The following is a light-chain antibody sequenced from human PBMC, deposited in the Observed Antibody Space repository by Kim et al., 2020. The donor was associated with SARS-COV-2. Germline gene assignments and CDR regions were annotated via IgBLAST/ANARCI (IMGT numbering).Light chain of an antibody. V-gene: IGKV2-30*02. Sequence: DVVMTQSPLSLPVTLGQPASISCRSSQSLVHSDGNTYLNWFQHRPGQSPRRLIYKVSNRDSGVPDRFSGSGSGTDFTLKISRVEAEDVGVYYCMQGTHWPRTFGQGTKVDIK. CDR3: MQGTHWPRT. J-gene: IGKJ1*01. CDR1: QSLVHSDGNTY. CDR2: KVS.